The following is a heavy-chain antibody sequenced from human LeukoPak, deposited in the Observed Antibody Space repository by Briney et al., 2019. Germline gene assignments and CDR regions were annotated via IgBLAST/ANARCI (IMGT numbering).Heavy chain of an antibody. CDR2: INHSGST. J-gene: IGHJ4*02. CDR1: GGSFSGYY. Sequence: PSETLSLTCAVYGGSFSGYYWSWIRQPPGKGLEWIGEINHSGSTNYSPSLKSRVTISVDTSKNQFSLKLSSVTAADTAVYYCARGLPDRPWPGVHYYFDYWGQGTLVTVSS. V-gene: IGHV4-34*01. CDR3: ARGLPDRPWPGVHYYFDY. D-gene: IGHD7-27*01.